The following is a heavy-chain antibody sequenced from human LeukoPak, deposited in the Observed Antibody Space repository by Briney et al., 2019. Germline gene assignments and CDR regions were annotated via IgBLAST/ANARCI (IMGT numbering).Heavy chain of an antibody. Sequence: SETLSLTCTVSGGSISSYYWSWIRQPPGKGLEWIGYIYYSGSTNYNPSLKSRVTISVDTSKNQFSLKLSSVTAADTAVYYCARVHYGFWSGYYFDYWGQGTLVTVSS. CDR1: GGSISSYY. J-gene: IGHJ4*02. CDR3: ARVHYGFWSGYYFDY. V-gene: IGHV4-59*01. CDR2: IYYSGST. D-gene: IGHD3-3*01.